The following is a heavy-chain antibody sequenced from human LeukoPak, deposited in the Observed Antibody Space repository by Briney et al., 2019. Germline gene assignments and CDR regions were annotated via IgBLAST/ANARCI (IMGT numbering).Heavy chain of an antibody. Sequence: PGGSLRLSCAASGFTVSSNYISWVRQAPGKGLEWVSGISWNSGSIGYADSVKGRFTISRDNAKNSLYLQMNSLRAEDTALYYCAKALYCGGDCYSKEFDYWGQGTLVTVSS. CDR1: GFTVSSNY. CDR3: AKALYCGGDCYSKEFDY. D-gene: IGHD2-21*02. V-gene: IGHV3-9*01. J-gene: IGHJ4*02. CDR2: ISWNSGSI.